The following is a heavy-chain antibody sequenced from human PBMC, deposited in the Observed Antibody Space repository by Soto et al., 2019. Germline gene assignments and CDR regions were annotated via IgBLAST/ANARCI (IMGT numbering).Heavy chain of an antibody. CDR1: GFTFSSYS. CDR2: ISSSSSYI. J-gene: IGHJ5*02. Sequence: GGSLRLSCAASGFTFSSYSMNWVRQAPGKGLEWVSSISSSSSYIYYADSVKGRFTISRDNAKNSLYLQMNSLRAEDTAVYYCARDLRLTAFDPWGQGTLVTVSS. V-gene: IGHV3-21*01. CDR3: ARDLRLTAFDP.